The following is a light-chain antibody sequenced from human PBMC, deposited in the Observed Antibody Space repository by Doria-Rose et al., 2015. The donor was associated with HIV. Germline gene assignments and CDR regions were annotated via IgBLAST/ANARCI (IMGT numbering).Light chain of an antibody. CDR2: GKN. CDR3: NSRDSSGNHWL. J-gene: IGLJ3*02. Sequence: DLTQEPAVSVALGQTVRITCHGASLRSYYAGWYPQQPGRAPILVIYGKNNRPSGIPDRFSGSSSGNTASLTITGAQAEDEADYYCNSRDSSGNHWLFGGGNKLT. V-gene: IGLV3-19*01. CDR1: SLRSYY.